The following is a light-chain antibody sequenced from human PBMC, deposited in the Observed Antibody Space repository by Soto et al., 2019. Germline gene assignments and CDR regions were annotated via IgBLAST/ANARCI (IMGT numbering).Light chain of an antibody. CDR3: QHYNDYSRV. Sequence: DIQMTQSPSTLSASIGDTVTITCRTSQSVDTWLAWYQHKAGKAPKLLIYRASSLATGVPSRFSGSGSGTAFTLTITSLHPDDFATYYCQHYNDYSRVFGQGTQVEIK. CDR2: RAS. J-gene: IGKJ1*01. V-gene: IGKV1-5*03. CDR1: QSVDTW.